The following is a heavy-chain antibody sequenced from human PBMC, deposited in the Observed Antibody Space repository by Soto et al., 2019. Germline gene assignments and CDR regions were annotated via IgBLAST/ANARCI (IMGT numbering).Heavy chain of an antibody. J-gene: IGHJ6*02. V-gene: IGHV4-31*03. CDR3: ARGQAKGGLLYYYYVMDV. D-gene: IGHD1-26*01. CDR1: GGSISSGGYY. Sequence: SETLSLTCTVSGGSISSGGYYWSWIRQHPGKGLEWIGYIYYSGSTYYNPSLKSRVTISVDTSKNQFSLKLSSVTAADTAVYYCARGQAKGGLLYYYYVMDVRGQRTTVTVFS. CDR2: IYYSGST.